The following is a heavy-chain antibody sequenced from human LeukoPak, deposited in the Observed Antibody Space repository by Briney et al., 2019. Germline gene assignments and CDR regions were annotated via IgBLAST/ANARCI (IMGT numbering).Heavy chain of an antibody. D-gene: IGHD6-19*01. CDR2: IYYSGST. J-gene: IGHJ5*02. CDR1: GGSISSSSYY. CDR3: ARSGIAVA. V-gene: IGHV4-39*07. Sequence: TSETLSLTCTVSGGSISSSSYYWGWIRQPPGKGLEWIGSIYYSGSTYYNPSLKSRVTISVDTSKNQFSLKLSSVTAADTAVYYCARSGIAVAWGQGTLVTVSS.